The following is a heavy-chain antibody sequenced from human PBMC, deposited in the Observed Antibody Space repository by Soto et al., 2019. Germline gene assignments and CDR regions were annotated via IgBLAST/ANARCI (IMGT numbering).Heavy chain of an antibody. CDR2: ISGGGGST. Sequence: PGGSLRLSCAASGFTFSTYWMHWVRQGPGKGLVWVSPISGGGGSTNYADSVKGRFTISRDNAKNSLYLQMNSLRAEDTAVYYCARPQLLRFGETTYEYYYGMAVWGQGTTVTVSS. CDR3: ARPQLLRFGETTYEYYYGMAV. CDR1: GFTFSTYW. J-gene: IGHJ6*02. V-gene: IGHV3-74*01. D-gene: IGHD3-10*01.